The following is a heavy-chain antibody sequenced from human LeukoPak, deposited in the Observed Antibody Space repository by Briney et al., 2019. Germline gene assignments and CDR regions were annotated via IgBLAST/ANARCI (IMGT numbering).Heavy chain of an antibody. Sequence: GGSLRLSCAASGFAFSDSYMTWVRQAPGKGLEWLSYISGNSGDTNYADSVKGRFTISRDNAKNSLYLQMNSLRVEDTAVYYCARDPRTVRIWGQGTLVTVSS. CDR3: ARDPRTVRI. D-gene: IGHD1-1*01. J-gene: IGHJ4*02. CDR2: ISGNSGDT. V-gene: IGHV3-11*06. CDR1: GFAFSDSY.